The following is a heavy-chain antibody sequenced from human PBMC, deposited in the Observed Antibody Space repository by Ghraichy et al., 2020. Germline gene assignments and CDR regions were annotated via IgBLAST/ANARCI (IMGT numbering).Heavy chain of an antibody. CDR1: GFTFSSYV. D-gene: IGHD3-10*01. CDR3: AKDRDYYGSGSSLDY. CDR2: ISSTGGGI. Sequence: LSLTCAASGFTFSSYVMYWVRQAPGKGLEWVSVISSTGGGIYYADSVKGRFTISRDNSKNTLFLQMNSLRAEDTAVYYCAKDRDYYGSGSSLDYWGQGTLVTVSS. J-gene: IGHJ4*02. V-gene: IGHV3-23*01.